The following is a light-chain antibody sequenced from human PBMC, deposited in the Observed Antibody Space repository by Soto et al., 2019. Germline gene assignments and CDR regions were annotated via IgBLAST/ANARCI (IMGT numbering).Light chain of an antibody. CDR1: SSDVGGYNY. CDR3: SSYAGINNFGV. Sequence: QSVLTQPPSPSGAHGQSVTISCTGTSSDVGGYNYVSWYQQHPGKAPKLMIYEVSKRPSGVPDRFSGSKSGNTASLTVSGLQAEDEADYYCSSYAGINNFGVFGTGTKVTVL. CDR2: EVS. V-gene: IGLV2-8*01. J-gene: IGLJ1*01.